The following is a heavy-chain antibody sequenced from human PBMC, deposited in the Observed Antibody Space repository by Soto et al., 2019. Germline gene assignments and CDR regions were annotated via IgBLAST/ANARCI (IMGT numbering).Heavy chain of an antibody. J-gene: IGHJ4*02. CDR3: ARAQLPSELDY. CDR1: GYTFTSYG. V-gene: IGHV1-18*04. CDR2: IGAYNGNT. D-gene: IGHD1-1*01. Sequence: ASVKVSCKGSGYTFTSYGINWVRQVPGQGLEWMGWIGAYNGNTNYAQRLRDRVTLTIDTSTNTGYMELKSLRSDDTAVYYCARAQLPSELDYWGQGTLVPVSS.